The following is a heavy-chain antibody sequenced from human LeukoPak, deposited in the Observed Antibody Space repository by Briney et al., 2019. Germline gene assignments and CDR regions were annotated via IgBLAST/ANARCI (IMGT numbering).Heavy chain of an antibody. Sequence: GASVKVSCKASGYTFTSYDINWVRQATGQGLEWMGWMNPNSGNTGYAQKFQGRVTMTRNTSISTAYMELSSLRSEDTAVYYCARAGIYTGYYYYMDVWGKGTTVAVSS. CDR1: GYTFTSYD. CDR2: MNPNSGNT. J-gene: IGHJ6*03. CDR3: ARAGIYTGYYYYMDV. V-gene: IGHV1-8*01. D-gene: IGHD3-10*01.